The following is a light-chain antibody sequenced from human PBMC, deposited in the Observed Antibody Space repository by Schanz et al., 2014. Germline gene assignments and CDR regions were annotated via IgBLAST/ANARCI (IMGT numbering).Light chain of an antibody. Sequence: DIQMTQSPSSLSASVGDRVTITCRASQSISTYLNWYQQKPGKAPKLLIYAASNLQSGVPSRFSGSGSGTDFTLTISSLQPEDFATYYCQQSHTSPVTFGQGTKLEIK. CDR2: AAS. CDR1: QSISTY. CDR3: QQSHTSPVT. V-gene: IGKV1-39*01. J-gene: IGKJ2*01.